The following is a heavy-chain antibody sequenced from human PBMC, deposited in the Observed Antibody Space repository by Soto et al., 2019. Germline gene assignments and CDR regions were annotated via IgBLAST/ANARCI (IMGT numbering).Heavy chain of an antibody. Sequence: PGEYLKISCQAFEYSFRIYWISWVRQKPGAGLEWMGRVDPNDSFATYSPSFEGHVSISVDKSTNIVYLQWRSLRASDTATYYCARHQSGSGNSNFDFWGQGTPVTVSS. D-gene: IGHD3-10*01. V-gene: IGHV5-10-1*01. J-gene: IGHJ4*02. CDR1: EYSFRIYW. CDR3: ARHQSGSGNSNFDF. CDR2: VDPNDSFA.